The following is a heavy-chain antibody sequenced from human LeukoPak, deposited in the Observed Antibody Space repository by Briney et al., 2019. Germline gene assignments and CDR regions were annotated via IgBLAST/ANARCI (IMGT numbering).Heavy chain of an antibody. CDR2: INTNTGNP. CDR1: GYTFTSYA. Sequence: GASVKVSCKACGYTFTSYAMNWVRQAPGQGREWVGWINTNTGNPTYAQGFTGRFVFSLDTSVRTAYLQISSLEAEDTAVYYCARALGYCTNGVCQTWAVPGPWGQGTLVTVSS. CDR3: ARALGYCTNGVCQTWAVPGP. J-gene: IGHJ5*02. D-gene: IGHD2-8*01. V-gene: IGHV7-4-1*02.